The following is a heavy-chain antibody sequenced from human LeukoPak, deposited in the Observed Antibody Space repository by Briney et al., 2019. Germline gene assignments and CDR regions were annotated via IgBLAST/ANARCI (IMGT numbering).Heavy chain of an antibody. V-gene: IGHV3-11*04. CDR1: GFTFSDYY. D-gene: IGHD6-6*01. CDR3: ARDRNEYSSEFDY. J-gene: IGHJ4*02. CDR2: ISSSGSTI. Sequence: GGSLRLSCAVSGFTFSDYYMSWIRQAPGKGLEWASYISSSGSTIYYADSVKGRFTISRDNAKNSLYLQMNSLRAEDTAVYYCARDRNEYSSEFDYWGQGTLVTVSS.